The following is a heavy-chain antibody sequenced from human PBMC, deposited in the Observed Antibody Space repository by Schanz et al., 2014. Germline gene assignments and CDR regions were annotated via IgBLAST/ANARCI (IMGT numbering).Heavy chain of an antibody. Sequence: VQLVESGGGLDQPGGSLRLSCSASGFTFSIYAMHWVRQAPGKGLEYVSAISHDGYSTYYADSVKGRFTISRDNSKSTLYVEMNSLRVEDTAVYYCAKTLFPGGTQTFGNWGRGTLVTVSS. J-gene: IGHJ4*02. V-gene: IGHV3-64*04. CDR3: AKTLFPGGTQTFGN. D-gene: IGHD2-8*02. CDR1: GFTFSIYA. CDR2: ISHDGYST.